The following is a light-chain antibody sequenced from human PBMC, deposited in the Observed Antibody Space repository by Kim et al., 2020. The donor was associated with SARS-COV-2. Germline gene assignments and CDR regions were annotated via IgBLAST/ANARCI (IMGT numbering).Light chain of an antibody. CDR3: QQYGRLIT. CDR1: QSVSSCY. CDR2: GAS. J-gene: IGKJ5*01. V-gene: IGKV3-20*01. Sequence: EIVLTQSPGTLSLSPGERATLSCRASQSVSSCYLAWYQEKPGQAPRLLIYGASSRATGIPDRFSGSGSGTDFTLTISRLEPEDFAVYLCQQYGRLITFGQGTRLEIK.